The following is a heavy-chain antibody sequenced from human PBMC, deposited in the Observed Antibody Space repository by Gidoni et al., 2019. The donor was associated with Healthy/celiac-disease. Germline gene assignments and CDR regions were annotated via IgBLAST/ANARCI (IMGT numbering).Heavy chain of an antibody. V-gene: IGHV3-49*03. CDR3: TRGGYLTIFGVVPY. CDR1: GFTFGDYA. Sequence: TASGFTFGDYAMSWFRQAPGKGLEWVGFIRSKAYGGTTEYAASVKGRFTISRDDSKSIAYLQMNSLKTEDTAVYYCTRGGYLTIFGVVPYWGQGTLVTVSS. J-gene: IGHJ4*02. CDR2: IRSKAYGGTT. D-gene: IGHD3-3*01.